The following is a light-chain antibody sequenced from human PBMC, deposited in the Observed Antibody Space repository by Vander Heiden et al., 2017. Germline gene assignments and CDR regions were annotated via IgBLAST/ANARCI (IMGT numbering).Light chain of an antibody. CDR1: RSGVGGYNY. V-gene: IGLV2-8*01. CDR3: SSYAGSNSYV. J-gene: IGLJ1*01. Sequence: QSALTQPPSASGSPGQSITISCTGTRSGVGGYNYVSWYQQHPGKAPKLMIYEVSKRPSGVPDRFSGSKSGNTASLTVSGLQAEDEADYYCSSYAGSNSYVFGTGTKVTVL. CDR2: EVS.